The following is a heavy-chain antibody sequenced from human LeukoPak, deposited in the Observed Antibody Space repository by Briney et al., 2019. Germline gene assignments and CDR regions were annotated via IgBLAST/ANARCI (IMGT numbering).Heavy chain of an antibody. CDR3: AKLYGDYYYYYYMDV. D-gene: IGHD4-17*01. CDR1: GFTFSSYN. V-gene: IGHV3-21*04. J-gene: IGHJ6*03. CDR2: TTSSSSYI. Sequence: PGGSLRLSCAASGFTFSSYNMNWVRQAPGKGLEWVSSTTSSSSYIYYADSVKGRFTISRDNSKNTLYLQMNSLRAEDTALYYCAKLYGDYYYYYYMDVWGKGTTVTVSS.